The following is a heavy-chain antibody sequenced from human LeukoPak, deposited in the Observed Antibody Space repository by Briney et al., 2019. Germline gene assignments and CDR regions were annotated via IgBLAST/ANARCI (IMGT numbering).Heavy chain of an antibody. CDR2: INAGNGNT. CDR1: GYTFTSYA. D-gene: IGHD3-3*01. CDR3: ARWSGLRGAFDI. V-gene: IGHV1-3*01. Sequence: ASVKVSRKASGYTFTSYAMHWVRQAPGQRLEWMGWINAGNGNTKYSQKFQGRVTITRDTSASTAYMELSSLRSEDTAVYYCARWSGLRGAFDIWGQGTMVTVSS. J-gene: IGHJ3*02.